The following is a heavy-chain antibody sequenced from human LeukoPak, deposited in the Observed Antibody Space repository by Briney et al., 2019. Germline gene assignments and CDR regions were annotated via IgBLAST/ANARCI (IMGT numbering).Heavy chain of an antibody. CDR3: AKRAAPLYYFDY. V-gene: IGHV3-23*01. D-gene: IGHD6-25*01. Sequence: GGSLRLSCAASGFTLSSYAMSWVRQAPGKGLEWVSAISSGGGSTYYADSVKGRFTISRDNSKNTLYLQMNSLRAEDTAVYYCAKRAAPLYYFDYWGQGTLVTVSS. CDR2: ISSGGGST. CDR1: GFTLSSYA. J-gene: IGHJ4*02.